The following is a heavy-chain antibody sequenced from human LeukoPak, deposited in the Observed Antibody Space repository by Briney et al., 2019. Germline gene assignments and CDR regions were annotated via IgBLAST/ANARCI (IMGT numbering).Heavy chain of an antibody. D-gene: IGHD5-12*01. CDR1: GFIFSSCE. CDR3: ARDPAGYSGYDYFDY. V-gene: IGHV3-48*03. CDR2: ISSSGSII. Sequence: GGSLRLSCAASGFIFSSCEMNWVRQAPGKGLEWVSYISSSGSIIYYADSVKGRFTISRDNAKNSLYLQMNSLRAEDTAVYYCARDPAGYSGYDYFDYWGQGTLVTVSS. J-gene: IGHJ4*02.